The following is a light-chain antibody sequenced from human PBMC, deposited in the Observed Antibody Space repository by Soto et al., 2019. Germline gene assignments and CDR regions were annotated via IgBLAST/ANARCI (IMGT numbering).Light chain of an antibody. CDR3: SSYTRGATLV. CDR1: SSDIGGYDF. CDR2: DVT. V-gene: IGLV2-14*01. Sequence: QSALTQPASVSGSPGQSITISCTGTSSDIGGYDFVSWYQQHPGKAPRLMIYDVTNRPSGVSNRFSGSKSGNTASLAISGLQTEYGANYYCSSYTRGATLVFGGGTELTVL. J-gene: IGLJ2*01.